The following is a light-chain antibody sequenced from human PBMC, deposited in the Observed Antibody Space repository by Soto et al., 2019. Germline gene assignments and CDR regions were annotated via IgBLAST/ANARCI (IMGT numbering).Light chain of an antibody. CDR2: DVS. CDR3: SSYAGSNNLRV. CDR1: SSNVGGYNY. V-gene: IGLV2-8*01. Sequence: QSALTQPPSASGSPGQSVTISCTGTSSNVGGYNYVSWYQQHPGKAPKLMIYDVSKRPSGVLDRFSGSKSGNTASLTVSGLQPEDEADYYCSSYAGSNNLRVFGTGTKVTVL. J-gene: IGLJ1*01.